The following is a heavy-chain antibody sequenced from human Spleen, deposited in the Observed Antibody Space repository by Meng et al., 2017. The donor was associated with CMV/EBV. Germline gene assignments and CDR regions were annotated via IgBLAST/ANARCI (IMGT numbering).Heavy chain of an antibody. Sequence: GESLKISCAASGFTFSNYWMTWVRQAPGKGLEWVANIKQDGTEKYYVDSVKGRFTISRDSANNSLYLQMNSLRAEDTAIYYCARDKNSENYGEPLWDYWGQGTLVTVSS. CDR2: IKQDGTEK. J-gene: IGHJ4*02. D-gene: IGHD1-26*01. CDR3: ARDKNSENYGEPLWDY. CDR1: GFTFSNYW. V-gene: IGHV3-7*01.